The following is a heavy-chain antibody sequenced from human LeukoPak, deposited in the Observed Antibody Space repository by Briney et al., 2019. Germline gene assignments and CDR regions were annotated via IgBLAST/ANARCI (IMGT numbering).Heavy chain of an antibody. D-gene: IGHD2-2*01. CDR1: GGSISSNNYY. J-gene: IGHJ6*03. CDR3: ARGRYCSSTSCYAFYYYYYMDV. CDR2: IFHTGST. V-gene: IGHV4-39*07. Sequence: SETLSLTCTVSGGSISSNNYYWGWIRQPPGKGLEWIGCIFHTGSTYYNPSLKSRVTISVDTSKNQFSLKLSSVTAADTAVYYCARGRYCSSTSCYAFYYYYYMDVWGKGTTVTVSS.